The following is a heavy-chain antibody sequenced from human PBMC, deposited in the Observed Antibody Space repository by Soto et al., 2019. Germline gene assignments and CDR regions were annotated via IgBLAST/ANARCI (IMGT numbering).Heavy chain of an antibody. Sequence: QVQLVQSGPEVKKPGASVKVSCKTSGYTFTSFGISWVRQAPGQGLEWMGWITTDKGKTNYAQKFQGRVTMTTDTSTSTAYMELRSLRSDDTAVYYCATRSPAFDYWGQGTLVIVSS. CDR2: ITTDKGKT. CDR3: ATRSPAFDY. J-gene: IGHJ4*02. V-gene: IGHV1-18*01. CDR1: GYTFTSFG.